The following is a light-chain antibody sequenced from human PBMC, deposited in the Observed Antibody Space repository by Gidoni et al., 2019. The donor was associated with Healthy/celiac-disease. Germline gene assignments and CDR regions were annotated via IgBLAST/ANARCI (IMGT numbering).Light chain of an antibody. CDR2: GAS. CDR1: QSVSSN. J-gene: IGKJ2*01. CDR3: QQYNNWPYT. Sequence: EIVMTQSPATLSVSPGERATLSCRASQSVSSNLAWYQQKPGQAPRLLIYGASTRATGIPARLSGSGSGTEFTLTIRRRQSEDFAVYYWQQYNNWPYTFXQXTKLXIK. V-gene: IGKV3-15*01.